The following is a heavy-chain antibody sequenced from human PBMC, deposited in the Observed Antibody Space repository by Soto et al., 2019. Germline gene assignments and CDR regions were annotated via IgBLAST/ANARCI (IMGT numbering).Heavy chain of an antibody. CDR2: MNPNSGNT. D-gene: IGHD6-19*01. V-gene: IGHV1-8*01. CDR3: ARELPESSGWGDAFDI. J-gene: IGHJ4*02. CDR1: GYTFTSYD. Sequence: ASVKVSCKASGYTFTSYDINWVRQATGQGLEWMGWMNPNSGNTGYAQKFQGRVTMTRNTSISTAYMELSSLRSEDTAVYYCARELPESSGWGDAFDIWGQGTPVTVSS.